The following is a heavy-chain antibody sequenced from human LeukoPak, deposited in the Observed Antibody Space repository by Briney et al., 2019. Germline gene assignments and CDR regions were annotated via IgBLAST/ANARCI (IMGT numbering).Heavy chain of an antibody. V-gene: IGHV4-4*07. Sequence: SETLSLTCTVSGGSISSYYWSWIRQPAGKGLEWIGRIYTSGSTNYNPSLKSRVTMSVDTSKNQFSLKLSSVTAADTAVYYCARENAAVEWELLGYYYYYMDVWGKGTTVTVSS. CDR1: GGSISSYY. CDR3: ARENAAVEWELLGYYYYYMDV. J-gene: IGHJ6*03. CDR2: IYTSGST. D-gene: IGHD1-26*01.